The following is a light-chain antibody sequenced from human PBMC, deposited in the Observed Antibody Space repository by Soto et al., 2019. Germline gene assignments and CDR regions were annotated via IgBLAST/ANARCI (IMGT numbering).Light chain of an antibody. CDR1: QSVSSSY. V-gene: IGKV3-20*01. J-gene: IGKJ2*01. CDR3: KQYGSSPMYT. Sequence: EIVLTQSPGTLSLSPGERATLSCRASQSVSSSYLAWYQQKPGQAPRLLIYGASSRATGIPDRFSGSGSETDFALTISRLEPEDFAVYYCKQYGSSPMYTFGQGTKLEIK. CDR2: GAS.